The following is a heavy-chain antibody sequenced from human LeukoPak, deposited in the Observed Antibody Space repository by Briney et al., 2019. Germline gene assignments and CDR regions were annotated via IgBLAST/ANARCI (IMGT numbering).Heavy chain of an antibody. CDR2: ISWNSGSI. D-gene: IGHD6-19*01. Sequence: GRSLRLSCAASGFTFDDYAMHWVRQAPGKGLEWVSGISWNSGSIGYADSVKGRFTISRDNAKNSLYLQMNSLRAEDTALYYCAKGAWPRSRGYFDYWGQGTLVTVSS. V-gene: IGHV3-9*01. J-gene: IGHJ4*02. CDR1: GFTFDDYA. CDR3: AKGAWPRSRGYFDY.